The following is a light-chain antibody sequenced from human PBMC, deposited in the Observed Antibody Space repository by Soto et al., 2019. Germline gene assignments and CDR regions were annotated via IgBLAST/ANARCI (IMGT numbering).Light chain of an antibody. J-gene: IGKJ1*01. CDR1: QSVSSY. Sequence: VMTQSPATLSVSPGEGATLSCRASQSVSSYLAWYQQKPGQAPRLLLYGAYNRATGIPDRFSGSGSGTDFTLTISRLEPEDFAVYYRQQYGTAPWTFGQGTKVDIK. CDR2: GAY. V-gene: IGKV3-20*01. CDR3: QQYGTAPWT.